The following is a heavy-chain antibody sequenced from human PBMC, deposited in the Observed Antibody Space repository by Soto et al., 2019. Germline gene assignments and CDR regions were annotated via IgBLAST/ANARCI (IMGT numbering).Heavy chain of an antibody. D-gene: IGHD6-13*01. V-gene: IGHV3-33*01. CDR1: AFTFSDHA. Sequence: QLVESGGGVVQPGGSLRLSCSATLSAFTFSDHAMHWVRQTPGKGLQWLAVIWFDGGNRYYVDSVEGRFNITRANSENTLYLQVNRQTDGVTGVYYGASSGRGDSTATGIDFCGGLTVWGQGTTFAVSS. CDR2: IWFDGGNR. J-gene: IGHJ6*02. CDR3: ASSGRGDSTATGIDFCGGLTV.